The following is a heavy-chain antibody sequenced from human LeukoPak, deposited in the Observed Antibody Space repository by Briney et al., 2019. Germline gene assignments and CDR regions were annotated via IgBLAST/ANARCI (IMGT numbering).Heavy chain of an antibody. Sequence: SETLSLTCTVSGGSISSSSYYWGWIRQPPGKGLEWIGSIHYSGSTNYNPSLKSRVTISVDTSKNQFSLKLSSVTAADTAVYYCARQDYYDTGTWYFDLWGRGTLVTVSS. CDR2: IHYSGST. CDR3: ARQDYYDTGTWYFDL. CDR1: GGSISSSSYY. D-gene: IGHD3-22*01. V-gene: IGHV4-39*07. J-gene: IGHJ2*01.